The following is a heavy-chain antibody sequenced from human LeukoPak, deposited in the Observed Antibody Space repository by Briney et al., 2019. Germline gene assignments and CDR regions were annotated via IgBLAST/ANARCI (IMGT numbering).Heavy chain of an antibody. J-gene: IGHJ6*03. Sequence: ASVKVSCKASGYTFAGQYMHWVRQATGQGLEWMGWMNPNSGNTGYAQKFQGRVTITRNTSISTAYMELSSLRSEDTAVYYCARVRTVTTSEGYYYYMDVWGKGTTVTVSS. D-gene: IGHD4-11*01. V-gene: IGHV1-8*03. CDR1: GYTFAGQY. CDR3: ARVRTVTTSEGYYYYMDV. CDR2: MNPNSGNT.